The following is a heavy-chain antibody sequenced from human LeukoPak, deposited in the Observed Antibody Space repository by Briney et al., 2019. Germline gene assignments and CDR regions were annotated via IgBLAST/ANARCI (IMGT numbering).Heavy chain of an antibody. J-gene: IGHJ4*02. CDR1: GFTFSYYG. CDR3: ARDSYGDANFDS. V-gene: IGHV3-30*02. D-gene: IGHD4-17*01. Sequence: GGSLRLSCAASGFTFSYYGMHWVRQAPGKGLEWVAFIRYVERDKYYADSVKGRFTISRDISKNAVYLQMNSLRAEDTAVYYCARDSYGDANFDSWGQGTLVTVSS. CDR2: IRYVERDK.